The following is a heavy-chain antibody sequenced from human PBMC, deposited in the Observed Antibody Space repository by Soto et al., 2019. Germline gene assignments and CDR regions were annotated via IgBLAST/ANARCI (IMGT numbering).Heavy chain of an antibody. Sequence: SVKVSCKASGGTFSSYAISWVRQAPGQGLEWMGGIIPIFGTANYAQKFQGRVTITADESTSTAYMELSSLRSEDTAVYYCARDLSGVGAAAGSYGVEVWGQGTTVTVSS. J-gene: IGHJ6*02. CDR2: IIPIFGTA. D-gene: IGHD6-13*01. CDR3: ARDLSGVGAAAGSYGVEV. V-gene: IGHV1-69*13. CDR1: GGTFSSYA.